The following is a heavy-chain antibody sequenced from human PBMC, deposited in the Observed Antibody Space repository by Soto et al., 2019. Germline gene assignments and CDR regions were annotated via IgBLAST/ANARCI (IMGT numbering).Heavy chain of an antibody. CDR2: IKSKTDGGTT. Sequence: EVQLVESGGGLVKPGGSLRLSCAASGFTFSNAWMNWVRQAPGKGLEWVGRIKSKTDGGTTDYATPVKGRFTISRDDSKNTLYLQMNSLKTEDTAVYYCTTEDDFWSGYLLHFDYWGQGTLVTVSS. V-gene: IGHV3-15*07. J-gene: IGHJ4*02. CDR1: GFTFSNAW. CDR3: TTEDDFWSGYLLHFDY. D-gene: IGHD3-3*01.